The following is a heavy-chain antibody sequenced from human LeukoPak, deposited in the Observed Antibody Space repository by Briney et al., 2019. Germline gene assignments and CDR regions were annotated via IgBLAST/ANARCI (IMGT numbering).Heavy chain of an antibody. J-gene: IGHJ3*02. CDR2: ISGSGGST. Sequence: PGGSLRLSCAASGFTFSSYAMSWVRQAPGKGLEWVSTISGSGGSTYYADSVKSRFTISRDNSKNTLYLQMNSLRAEDTAVYYCAKSRHDAFDIWGQGTMVTVSS. CDR1: GFTFSSYA. V-gene: IGHV3-23*01. CDR3: AKSRHDAFDI.